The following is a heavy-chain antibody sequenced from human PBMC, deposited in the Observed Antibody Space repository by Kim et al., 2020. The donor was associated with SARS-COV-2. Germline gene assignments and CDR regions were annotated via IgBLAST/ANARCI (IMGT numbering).Heavy chain of an antibody. CDR3: AKDLGGDGYNSRYYYYGMDV. V-gene: IGHV3-33*06. CDR1: GFTFSSYG. CDR2: IWYDGSNK. D-gene: IGHD3-16*01. J-gene: IGHJ6*02. Sequence: GGSLRLSCAASGFTFSSYGMHWVRQAPGKGLEWVAVIWYDGSNKYYADSVKGRFTISRDNSKNTLYLQMNSLRAEDTAVYYCAKDLGGDGYNSRYYYYGMDVWGQGTTVTVSS.